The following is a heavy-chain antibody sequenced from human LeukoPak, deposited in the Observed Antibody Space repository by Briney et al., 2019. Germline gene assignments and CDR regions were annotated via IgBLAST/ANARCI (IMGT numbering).Heavy chain of an antibody. Sequence: ASVKVSCKASGYTFTSYGISWVRQTPGQGLEWMGWISAYNGNTNYAQKLQGRVTMTTDTSTSTAYMELRSLRSDDTAVYYCARGRGQLWLVYFDYWGQGTLVTVSS. CDR3: ARGRGQLWLVYFDY. CDR2: ISAYNGNT. V-gene: IGHV1-18*01. J-gene: IGHJ4*02. D-gene: IGHD5-18*01. CDR1: GYTFTSYG.